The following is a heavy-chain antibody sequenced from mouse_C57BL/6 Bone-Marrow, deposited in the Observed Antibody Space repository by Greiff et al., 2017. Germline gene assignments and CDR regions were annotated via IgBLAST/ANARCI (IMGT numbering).Heavy chain of an antibody. J-gene: IGHJ3*01. CDR2: IDPSDSYT. CDR1: GYTFTSYW. CDR3: LYAWFAY. Sequence: QVQLQQPGAELVRPGTSVKLSCKASGYTFTSYWMHWVKQRPGQGLEWIGVIDPSDSYTNYNQKFKGKATLTVDTSSSTAYMQLSSLTSEDSAVYYCLYAWFAYWGQGTLGTVSA. V-gene: IGHV1-59*01. D-gene: IGHD1-1*01.